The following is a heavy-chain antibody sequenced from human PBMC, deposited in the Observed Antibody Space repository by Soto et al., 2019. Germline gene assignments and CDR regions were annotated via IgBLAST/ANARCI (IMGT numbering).Heavy chain of an antibody. CDR3: ARGGSGYVWFNDF. Sequence: QEQLVQSGAEVKKSGSSVKVSCKDTGGLFSSYAVSWVRQAPGQGLEWMGGIIPVFDTVYYAQKFQGRVKITADESTNTAYMELSSLRSEDTAMYYCARGGSGYVWFNDFWGQGTLVTFSS. CDR1: GGLFSSYA. D-gene: IGHD3-22*01. J-gene: IGHJ4*02. CDR2: IIPVFDTV. V-gene: IGHV1-69*01.